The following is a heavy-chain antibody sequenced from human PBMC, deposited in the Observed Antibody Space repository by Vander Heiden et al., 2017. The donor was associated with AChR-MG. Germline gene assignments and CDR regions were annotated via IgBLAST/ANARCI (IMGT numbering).Heavy chain of an antibody. J-gene: IGHJ4*02. V-gene: IGHV1-69*01. CDR2: IITIFGTA. D-gene: IGHD3-3*01. Sequence: QAHLAQSGAEVEKPWSSVKGCGMASGGTFSSYGISWVRQAPGQGLEWMGGIITIFGTANDAQKCHGRVTITADESTSTAYMELSSLRSEDTAVYYCARSSDCWSGYYRRFDYWGQGTLVTVSS. CDR1: GGTFSSYG. CDR3: ARSSDCWSGYYRRFDY.